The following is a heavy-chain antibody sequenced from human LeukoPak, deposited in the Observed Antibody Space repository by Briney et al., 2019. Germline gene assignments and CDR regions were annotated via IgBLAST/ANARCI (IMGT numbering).Heavy chain of an antibody. Sequence: GGSLRLSCAASGFTFSSYGMHWVRQAPGKGLEWVAFIRYDGSNKYYADSVKGRFTISRDNSKNTLYLQMNSLRAEDTAVYYCAKDRYSSGWWYAFDIWGQGTMVTVSS. CDR3: AKDRYSSGWWYAFDI. D-gene: IGHD6-19*01. V-gene: IGHV3-30*02. J-gene: IGHJ3*02. CDR1: GFTFSSYG. CDR2: IRYDGSNK.